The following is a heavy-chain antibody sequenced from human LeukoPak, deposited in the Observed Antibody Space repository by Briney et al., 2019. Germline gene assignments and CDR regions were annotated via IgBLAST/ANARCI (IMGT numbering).Heavy chain of an antibody. D-gene: IGHD3-10*01. CDR1: GYTFTSYA. CDR2: INAGNGNT. J-gene: IGHJ4*02. Sequence: ASVKVSCTASGYTFTSYAMHRVRQAPGQRLEWMGWINAGNGNTKYSQKFQGRVTITRDTSASTAYMELSSLRSEDTAVYYCARHGSGSELDYWGQGTLVTVSS. V-gene: IGHV1-3*01. CDR3: ARHGSGSELDY.